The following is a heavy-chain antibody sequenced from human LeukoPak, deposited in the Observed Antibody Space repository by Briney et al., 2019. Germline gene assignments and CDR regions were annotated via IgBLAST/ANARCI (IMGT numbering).Heavy chain of an antibody. CDR3: AKDLSVVTPNYFDF. Sequence: GGSLRLSCAASGFTFNNFAMSWVRQAPGRRLEWVSTISGFGGNTFYAVSVQGRFTISRDNSKNTLYLQMYSLTAEDTAVYYCAKDLSVVTPNYFDFWGQGTLLTVSS. CDR1: GFTFNNFA. CDR2: ISGFGGNT. V-gene: IGHV3-23*01. J-gene: IGHJ4*02. D-gene: IGHD4-23*01.